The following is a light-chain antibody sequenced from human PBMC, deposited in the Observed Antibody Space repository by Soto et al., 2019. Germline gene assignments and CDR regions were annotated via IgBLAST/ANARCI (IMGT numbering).Light chain of an antibody. V-gene: IGLV1-40*01. J-gene: IGLJ2*01. CDR2: GSS. Sequence: QSVLTQPPSVSGAPGQRVTIACTGNNSNIGTGFDVHWYRHFPGAAPKLLLSGSSHRPSGVPDRFSGSKSGNTASLTISGLQSEDEADYYCSSYTSSSTVVFGGGTQLTVL. CDR1: NSNIGTGFD. CDR3: SSYTSSSTVV.